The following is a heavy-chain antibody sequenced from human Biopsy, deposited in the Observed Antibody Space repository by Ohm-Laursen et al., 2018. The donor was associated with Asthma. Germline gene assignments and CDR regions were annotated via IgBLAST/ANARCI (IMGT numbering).Heavy chain of an antibody. CDR3: ARMISYYHEMRAPFFDY. CDR2: INTNTGNP. D-gene: IGHD3-22*01. J-gene: IGHJ4*02. V-gene: IGHV7-4-1*02. CDR1: GYTVTRYA. Sequence: GASVKVSCNPSGYTVTRYAINWVRQAPGQGLEWMGWINTNTGNPTYAQGFTGRFVFSLDTSVNTAHLQISSLKAEDTAVYYCARMISYYHEMRAPFFDYWGQGTLVTVSS.